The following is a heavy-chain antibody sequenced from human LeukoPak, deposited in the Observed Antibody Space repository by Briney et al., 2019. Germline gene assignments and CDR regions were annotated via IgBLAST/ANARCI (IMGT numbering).Heavy chain of an antibody. Sequence: GGSLRLSCAASGFTVSAYAMAWVRQAPGKGLGWVSTIYDDNTYYADSVKGRFTISRDNSKNTLYLQMNSLRAEDTAVYYCAKLSGRDFYFDYWGRGTLVTVSS. J-gene: IGHJ4*02. CDR2: IYDDNT. CDR1: GFTVSAYA. V-gene: IGHV3-66*02. D-gene: IGHD2-21*02. CDR3: AKLSGRDFYFDY.